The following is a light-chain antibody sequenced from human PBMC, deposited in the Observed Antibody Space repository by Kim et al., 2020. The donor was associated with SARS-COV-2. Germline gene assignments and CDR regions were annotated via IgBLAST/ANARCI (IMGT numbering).Light chain of an antibody. CDR2: QDS. V-gene: IGLV3-1*01. Sequence: VAPGPAAGITCSGDKVGDKYACWYQQKPGQAPVLVIYQDSKRPAGIPERLSGSNSGNTATLTISGTQAMDEADYYCQAWDSSTEVFGGGTQLTVL. CDR3: QAWDSSTEV. J-gene: IGLJ2*01. CDR1: KVGDKY.